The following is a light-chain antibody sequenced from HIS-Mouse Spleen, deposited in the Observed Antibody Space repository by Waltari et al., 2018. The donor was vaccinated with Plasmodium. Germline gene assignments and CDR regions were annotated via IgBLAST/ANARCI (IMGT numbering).Light chain of an antibody. J-gene: IGLJ1*01. V-gene: IGLV3-1*01. CDR3: QAWDSSTDYV. CDR2: QDS. Sequence: SYELTQPPSVSVSPGQTASITCSGEKLGDKYACWYQQKPGQSPVLVIYQDSKGPSGIPERFSGSNSGNTATLTISGTQAMDEADYYCQAWDSSTDYVFGTGTKVTVL. CDR1: KLGDKY.